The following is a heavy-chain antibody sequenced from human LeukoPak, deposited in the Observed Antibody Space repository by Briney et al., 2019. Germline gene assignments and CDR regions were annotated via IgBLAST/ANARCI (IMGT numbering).Heavy chain of an antibody. J-gene: IGHJ4*02. Sequence: PGGSLRLSCAASGFTFSNYAMRWVRQAPGKGLEWVSGISGSGDSTYYADSVKGRFTISRDNSKNTLYLQMNSLRAEDTAVYYCAKSGYNRFDYWGQGTLVIVSS. CDR2: ISGSGDST. V-gene: IGHV3-23*01. CDR1: GFTFSNYA. D-gene: IGHD5-24*01. CDR3: AKSGYNRFDY.